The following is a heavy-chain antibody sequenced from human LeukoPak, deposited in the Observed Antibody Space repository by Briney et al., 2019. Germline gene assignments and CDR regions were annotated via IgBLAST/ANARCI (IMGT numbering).Heavy chain of an antibody. V-gene: IGHV4-59*01. J-gene: IGHJ6*02. D-gene: IGHD3-16*01. CDR1: GGSISSYY. Sequence: SETLSLTCTVSGGSISSYYWSWIRQPPGKGLEWIGYIYYSGSTTYNPSLKSRVTISVDTSKNQFSLKLSSVTAADTAVYYCARDTWGRYYCGMDVWGQGATVTVSS. CDR2: IYYSGST. CDR3: ARDTWGRYYCGMDV.